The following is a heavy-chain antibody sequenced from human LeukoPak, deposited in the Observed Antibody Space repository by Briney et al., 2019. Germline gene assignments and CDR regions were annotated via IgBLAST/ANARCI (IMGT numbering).Heavy chain of an antibody. Sequence: GGSLRLSCAASGFTFSRHAMSWVRRAPGKGLEWVSVIVGSGGDTYYADSVKGRFTISRDNSKNTLYVQMNSLGAEDTAVYYCAKGPNDSSNYLFDYWGQGTLVTVSS. CDR2: IVGSGGDT. CDR3: AKGPNDSSNYLFDY. CDR1: GFTFSRHA. D-gene: IGHD4-11*01. J-gene: IGHJ4*02. V-gene: IGHV3-23*01.